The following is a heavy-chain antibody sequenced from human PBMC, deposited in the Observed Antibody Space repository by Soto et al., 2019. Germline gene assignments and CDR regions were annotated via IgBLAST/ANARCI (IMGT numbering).Heavy chain of an antibody. CDR2: IIPVSGAA. Sequence: QVQLVQSGAEVKKPGSSVKVSCKASGGTFGSYAFSWVRQAPGQGLEWMGGIIPVSGAAHYAQKFQGRVTINADKSTSTAYMELSSLSSQDTAVYYCATALGCRSTSCTLDYWGQGTRVIVSS. D-gene: IGHD2-2*01. V-gene: IGHV1-69*06. J-gene: IGHJ4*02. CDR3: ATALGCRSTSCTLDY. CDR1: GGTFGSYA.